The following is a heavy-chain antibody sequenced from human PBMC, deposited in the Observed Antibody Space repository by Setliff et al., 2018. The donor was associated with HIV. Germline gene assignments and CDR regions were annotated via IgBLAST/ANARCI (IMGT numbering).Heavy chain of an antibody. CDR1: GGSISSGSFY. J-gene: IGHJ5*02. CDR3: AGDQRGVDRFDP. V-gene: IGHV4-31*03. CDR2: IYYDGST. D-gene: IGHD2-8*01. Sequence: PSETLSLTCTVSGGSISSGSFYSNWFRQLPGHVLVWIGYIYYDGSTFYNPSLKSRLTMSVDTSEGHFSLKLSSVTAADRAVYYCAGDQRGVDRFDPWGQGTLVTVSS.